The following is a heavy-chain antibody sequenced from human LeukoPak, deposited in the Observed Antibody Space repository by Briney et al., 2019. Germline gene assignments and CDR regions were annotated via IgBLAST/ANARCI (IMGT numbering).Heavy chain of an antibody. J-gene: IGHJ4*02. CDR1: GGSFSGDF. CDR2: INHSGST. CDR3: ARGRYSSGWPKLGYYFDY. Sequence: SETLSLTCAVYGGSFSGDFFTWIRQPPGKGLEWIGEINHSGSTNYNPSLKSRVTISVDTSKNQFSLNLSSVTAADTAVYYCARGRYSSGWPKLGYYFDYWGQGTLVTVSS. D-gene: IGHD6-19*01. V-gene: IGHV4-34*01.